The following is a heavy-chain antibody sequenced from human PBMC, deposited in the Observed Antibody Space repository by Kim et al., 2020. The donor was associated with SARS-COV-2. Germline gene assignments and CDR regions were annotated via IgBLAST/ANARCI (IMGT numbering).Heavy chain of an antibody. D-gene: IGHD3-10*01. CDR2: ISGSGGST. V-gene: IGHV3-23*01. Sequence: GGSLRLSCAASGFTFSSYAMSWVRQAPGKGLEWVSAISGSGGSTYYADSVKGRFTISRDNSKNTLYLQMNSLRAEDTAVYYCAKDRPPTGRRAITMVRGVIITDDAFDIWGQRTMVTVSS. CDR1: GFTFSSYA. CDR3: AKDRPPTGRRAITMVRGVIITDDAFDI. J-gene: IGHJ3*02.